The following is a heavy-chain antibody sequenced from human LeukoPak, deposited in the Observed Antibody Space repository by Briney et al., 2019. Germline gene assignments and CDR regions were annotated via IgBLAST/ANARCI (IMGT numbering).Heavy chain of an antibody. CDR3: VRHDYSDFLSAEYFQH. CDR2: ISANNGNT. Sequence: ASVKVSCKASGYTFTSFSWVRQAPGQGLEWMGWISANNGNTNYAQKFRDRVAMTTDTSTSTAYMELRSLRSDGTAVYFCVRHDYSDFLSAEYFQHWGQGTLVTVSS. CDR1: GYTFTS. J-gene: IGHJ1*01. V-gene: IGHV1-18*01. D-gene: IGHD4-11*01.